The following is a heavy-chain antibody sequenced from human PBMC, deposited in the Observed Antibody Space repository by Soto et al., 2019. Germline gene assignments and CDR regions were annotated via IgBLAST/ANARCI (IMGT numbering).Heavy chain of an antibody. CDR2: IYYSGST. Sequence: PSETLCLTCTVSGGSISSYYWSWIRQPPGKGLEWIGYIYYSGSTNYNPSLKSRVTISVDTSKNQFSLKLSSVTAADTAVYYCARDEFLGVATLGARSRSYYYYYGVEVWGQATTVTVS. CDR1: GGSISSYY. D-gene: IGHD5-12*01. V-gene: IGHV4-59*01. J-gene: IGHJ6*02. CDR3: ARDEFLGVATLGARSRSYYYYYGVEV.